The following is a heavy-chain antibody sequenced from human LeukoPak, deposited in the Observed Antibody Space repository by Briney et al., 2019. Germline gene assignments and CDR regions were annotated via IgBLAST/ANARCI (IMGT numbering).Heavy chain of an antibody. CDR1: GYTFTSYG. J-gene: IGHJ4*02. V-gene: IGHV1-18*01. D-gene: IGHD3-22*01. Sequence: ASVKVSCRASGYTFTSYGISWVRQAPGQGLEWMGWISAYNGNTNYAQKLQGRVTMTTDTSTSTAYMELRSLRSDDTAVYYCARAVSYYDSSGYPDYWGQGTLVTVSS. CDR3: ARAVSYYDSSGYPDY. CDR2: ISAYNGNT.